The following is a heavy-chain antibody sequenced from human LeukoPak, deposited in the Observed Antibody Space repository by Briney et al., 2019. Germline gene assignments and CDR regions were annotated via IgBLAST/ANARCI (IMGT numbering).Heavy chain of an antibody. Sequence: GGSLRLSCAASGFTFSSYAMSWVRQAPGKGLEWVSAISGSGGSTYYADSVQGRFTISRDNSKNTLYLQMNSLRAEDTAVYYCAKDGKRGGYCSSTSCYTPGYMDVWGKGTTVTVSS. V-gene: IGHV3-23*01. CDR2: ISGSGGST. D-gene: IGHD2-2*02. CDR1: GFTFSSYA. CDR3: AKDGKRGGYCSSTSCYTPGYMDV. J-gene: IGHJ6*03.